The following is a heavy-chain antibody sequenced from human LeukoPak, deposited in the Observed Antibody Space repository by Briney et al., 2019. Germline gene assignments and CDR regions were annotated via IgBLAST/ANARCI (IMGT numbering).Heavy chain of an antibody. Sequence: SETLSLTCTVSGDSITSHYWSWIRQPPGKGLEWIGYLHYRGNTNHNSSLKSRMTISLDTSRSQFSLRLSSVTAADTAIYFCARESGTSQTNLLDSWGQGTLVTVSS. V-gene: IGHV4-59*11. CDR2: LHYRGNT. CDR1: GDSITSHY. CDR3: ARESGTSQTNLLDS. J-gene: IGHJ4*02.